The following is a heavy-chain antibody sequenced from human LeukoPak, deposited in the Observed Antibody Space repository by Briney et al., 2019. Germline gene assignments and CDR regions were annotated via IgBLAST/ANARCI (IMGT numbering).Heavy chain of an antibody. V-gene: IGHV4-30-2*01. CDR1: GGSISSGGYS. Sequence: TLSLTCAVSGGSISSGGYSWSWIRQPPGKGLEWIGYIYHSGSTYYNPSLKSRVTISVDRSKNQFSLKLSSVTAADTAVYYCARGIAAADKNWFDPWGQGTLVTVSS. CDR2: IYHSGST. CDR3: ARGIAAADKNWFDP. D-gene: IGHD6-13*01. J-gene: IGHJ5*02.